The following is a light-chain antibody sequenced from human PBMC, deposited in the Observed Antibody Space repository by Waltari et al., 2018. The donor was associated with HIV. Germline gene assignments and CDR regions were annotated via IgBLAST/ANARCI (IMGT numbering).Light chain of an antibody. J-gene: IGKJ4*01. CDR1: QNVDDK. CDR2: HSS. Sequence: DILLTQSPATISVSPGGRVTVSCRASQNVDDKLAWYQQTPGQSPRLLIYHSSVRAAGVPTRFGGAGSATNFTLTITSLQSEDFALYFCQQYHHWPPLTFGGGSRVELK. CDR3: QQYHHWPPLT. V-gene: IGKV3D-15*01.